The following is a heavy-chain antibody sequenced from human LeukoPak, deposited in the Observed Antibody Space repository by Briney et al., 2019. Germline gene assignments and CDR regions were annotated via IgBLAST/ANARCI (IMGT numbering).Heavy chain of an antibody. Sequence: SQNLSLTCTVSGDSISSGDYSWSWIRQPSGKGLEWIGYIFHTGSSYYNPSLRSRVTISVDRSRNQFSLRLTSVTAADTAAYYCARELWFVNAPGSWLDPWGQGTLVTVSS. CDR1: GDSISSGDYS. J-gene: IGHJ5*02. D-gene: IGHD3-10*01. CDR3: ARELWFVNAPGSWLDP. V-gene: IGHV4-30-2*01. CDR2: IFHTGSS.